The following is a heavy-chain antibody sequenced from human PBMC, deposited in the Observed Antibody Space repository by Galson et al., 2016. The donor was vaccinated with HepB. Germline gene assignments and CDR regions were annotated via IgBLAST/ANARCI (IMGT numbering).Heavy chain of an antibody. CDR2: IYHSGST. V-gene: IGHV4-30-2*01. CDR3: ARGYCSGGTCAHNYFDP. D-gene: IGHD2-15*01. J-gene: IGHJ5*02. CDR1: GFAFSSYS. Sequence: LRLSCAASGFAFSSYSMNWIRQPPGKGLEYIGYIYHSGSTSYNPSLKSRVTMSLDRSKNQFSLKLRSVTAADTAIYYCARGYCSGGTCAHNYFDPWGPGTLVTVSS.